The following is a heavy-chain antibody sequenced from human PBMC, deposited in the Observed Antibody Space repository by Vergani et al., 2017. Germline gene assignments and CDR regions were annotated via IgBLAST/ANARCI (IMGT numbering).Heavy chain of an antibody. CDR1: GFSLSTSGMC. CDR2: IDWDDDK. CDR3: AXRRIAARQGYYYYYGMDV. J-gene: IGHJ6*02. D-gene: IGHD6-6*01. V-gene: IGHV2-70*15. Sequence: QVTLRESGPALVKPTQTLTLTCTFSGFSLSTSGMCVSWIRQPPGKALEWLARIDWDDDKYYSTSLKTRLTISKDTSKNQVVLTMTNMDPVDTATYYCAXRRIAARQGYYYYYGMDVWGQGTTVTVSS.